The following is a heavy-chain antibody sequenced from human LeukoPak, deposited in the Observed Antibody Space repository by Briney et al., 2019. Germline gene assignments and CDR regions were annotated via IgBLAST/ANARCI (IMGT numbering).Heavy chain of an antibody. D-gene: IGHD6-6*01. CDR1: GFTFSNHA. CDR3: AKGGASSPYTYIDV. CDR2: IGDSGGST. Sequence: PGGSLRLSCAASGFTFSNHAMSWVRQAPGKGLEWVSVIGDSGGSTYYADSVKGRFTISRDNSKNTLYLQMNSLRADDTAVYHCAKGGASSPYTYIDVWAKGPRSSSPQ. V-gene: IGHV3-23*01. J-gene: IGHJ6*04.